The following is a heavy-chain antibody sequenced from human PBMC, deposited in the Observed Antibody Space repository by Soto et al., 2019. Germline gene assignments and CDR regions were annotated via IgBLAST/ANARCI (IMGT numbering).Heavy chain of an antibody. CDR2: ISYDGSNK. V-gene: IGHV3-30*18. Sequence: QVQLVESGGGVVQPGRSLRLSCAASGFTFSSYGMHWVRQAPGKGLEWVAVISYDGSNKYYADSVKGRFTISRDNSKNTLYPQMNSLRAEDTAVYYCAKGLIAAAGTVDYWCQGSLVTVSS. D-gene: IGHD6-13*01. J-gene: IGHJ4*02. CDR3: AKGLIAAAGTVDY. CDR1: GFTFSSYG.